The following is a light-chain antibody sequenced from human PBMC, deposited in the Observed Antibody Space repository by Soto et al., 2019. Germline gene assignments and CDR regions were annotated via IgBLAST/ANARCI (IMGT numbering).Light chain of an antibody. CDR3: SSYAASNNHYFV. CDR1: SSDVGGYNY. CDR2: EVT. J-gene: IGLJ3*02. V-gene: IGLV2-8*01. Sequence: QSVLTQPPSASGSPGQSVTISCTGNSSDVGGYNYVSWYQQYPGRAPKLMLYEVTKRPSGVTDRFSGSKSGNTASLTVAGIQAEDETDDYCSSYAASNNHYFVFGGGNKLTLL.